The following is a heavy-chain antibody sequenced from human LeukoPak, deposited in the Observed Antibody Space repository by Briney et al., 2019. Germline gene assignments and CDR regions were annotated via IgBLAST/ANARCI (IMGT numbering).Heavy chain of an antibody. CDR3: AKDPGIVGATYFDY. J-gene: IGHJ4*02. CDR2: ISGSGGST. Sequence: GGSLRLSCAASGFTFSSYAMSWVRQAPEKGLEWVSAISGSGGSTYYADSVKGRFTISRDNSKNTLYLQMNSLRAEDTAVYYCAKDPGIVGATYFDYWGQGTLVTVSS. V-gene: IGHV3-23*01. CDR1: GFTFSSYA. D-gene: IGHD1-26*01.